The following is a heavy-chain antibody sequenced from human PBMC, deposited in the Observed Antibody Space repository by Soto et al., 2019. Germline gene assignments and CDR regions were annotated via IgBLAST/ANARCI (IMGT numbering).Heavy chain of an antibody. CDR3: ARATYCSTTSCYDY. J-gene: IGHJ4*02. CDR2: ISSSGSTI. CDR1: GFTFSSYE. Sequence: GGSLRLSCAASGFTFSSYEMNWVRQAPGKGLEWVSYISSSGSTIYYADSVKGRFTISRDKAKNSLYLQMNILRAEDTAVYYCARATYCSTTSCYDYWGQGTLVTVSS. D-gene: IGHD2-2*01. V-gene: IGHV3-48*03.